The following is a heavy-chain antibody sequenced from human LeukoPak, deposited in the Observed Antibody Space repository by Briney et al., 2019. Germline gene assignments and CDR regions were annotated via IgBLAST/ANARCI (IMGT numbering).Heavy chain of an antibody. CDR3: ARQTGSGLFSLP. D-gene: IGHD3/OR15-3a*01. CDR1: GGSISSSSYY. J-gene: IGHJ4*02. V-gene: IGHV4-39*01. Sequence: SETLSLTCTVSGGSISSSSYYWGWIRQPPGKGLEWIGSIYYSGSTYYNASLKSRVTISIDTSKNQFSLKLTSVTAADTAVYYCARQTGSGLFSLPGGQGTLVTVSS. CDR2: IYYSGST.